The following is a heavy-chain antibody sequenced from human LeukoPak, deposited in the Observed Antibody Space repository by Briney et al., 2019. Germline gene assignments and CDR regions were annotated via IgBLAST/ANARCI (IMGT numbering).Heavy chain of an antibody. D-gene: IGHD3-22*01. Sequence: GASVKVSCKASGYTFATYGISWVRQAPGQGLEWMGWISAYNGNTNYAQKFQGRVTMTTDTSTSTAYMELRSLRSDDTAVYYCARDTAPSDSSGYPGDYWGQGTLVTVSS. J-gene: IGHJ4*02. V-gene: IGHV1-18*01. CDR3: ARDTAPSDSSGYPGDY. CDR1: GYTFATYG. CDR2: ISAYNGNT.